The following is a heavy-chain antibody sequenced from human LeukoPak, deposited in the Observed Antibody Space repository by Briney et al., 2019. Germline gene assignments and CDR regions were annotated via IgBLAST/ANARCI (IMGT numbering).Heavy chain of an antibody. J-gene: IGHJ3*02. D-gene: IGHD2-2*01. V-gene: IGHV3-11*01. Sequence: GGSLRLSCAASGFTFSDYYMSWIRQAPGKGLEWVSYISSSGSTIYYADSVKGRFTISRDNAKNLLYLQMNSLRAEDTAVYYCARLLGYCSSTSCQGDAFDIWGQGTMVTVSS. CDR1: GFTFSDYY. CDR2: ISSSGSTI. CDR3: ARLLGYCSSTSCQGDAFDI.